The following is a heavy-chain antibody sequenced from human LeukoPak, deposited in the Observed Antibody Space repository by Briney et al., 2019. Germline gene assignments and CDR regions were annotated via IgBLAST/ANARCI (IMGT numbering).Heavy chain of an antibody. V-gene: IGHV3-23*01. CDR2: ISGSGDSR. J-gene: IGHJ6*02. CDR3: GTGLDV. Sequence: GGSLRLSCAASGFTFSSCAMSWVRQAPGKGLEWVSLISGSGDSRYYADSVKGRFTISRDNAKNMLYLQMNSLRDEDTAVYYCGTGLDVWGQGTTVTVSS. CDR1: GFTFSSCA.